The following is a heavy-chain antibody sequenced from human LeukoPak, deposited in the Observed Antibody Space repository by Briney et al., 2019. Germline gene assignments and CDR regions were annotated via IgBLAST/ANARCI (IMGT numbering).Heavy chain of an antibody. D-gene: IGHD3-10*01. J-gene: IGHJ3*02. CDR3: ARHMAVGQNEAFDI. CDR2: IYYSGST. V-gene: IGHV4-59*08. Sequence: PSETLSLTCTVSGGSISSYYWGWIRQPPGKGLEWIGYIYYSGSTNYTPSLKSRVTISVDTSKNQFSLKLSSVTAADTAVYYCARHMAVGQNEAFDIWGQGTMVTVSS. CDR1: GGSISSYY.